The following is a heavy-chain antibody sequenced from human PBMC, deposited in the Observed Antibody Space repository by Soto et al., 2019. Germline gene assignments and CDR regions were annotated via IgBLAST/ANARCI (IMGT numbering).Heavy chain of an antibody. CDR3: ARDVIPPNTYFDP. V-gene: IGHV4-61*08. D-gene: IGHD2-2*02. J-gene: IGHJ5*02. CDR1: GGSLDSVDYY. CDR2: VYYSGTT. Sequence: SETLSLTCTVSGGSLDSVDYYWSCIRQPPGKGLEWIGYVYYSGTTNYNPFLKSRVTLSLDKSKNQFSLKMNSVTAADTAVYYCARDVIPPNTYFDPWGQGTLVTVSS.